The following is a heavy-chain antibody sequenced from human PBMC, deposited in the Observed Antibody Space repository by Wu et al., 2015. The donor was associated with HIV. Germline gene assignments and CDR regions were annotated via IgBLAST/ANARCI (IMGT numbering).Heavy chain of an antibody. J-gene: IGHJ6*02. CDR3: ARDQLVATIGDLNDYYYGMDV. CDR1: GGTFSSYA. CDR2: IIPIFGTA. V-gene: IGHV1-69*13. Sequence: QVQLVQSGAEVKKPGSSVKVSCKASGGTFSSYAISWVRQAPGQGLEWMGRIIPIFGTANYAQKFQGRVTITADESTSTAYMELSSLRSEDTAVYYCARDQLVATIGDLNDYYYGMDVWGQGTTVTVSS. D-gene: IGHD5-12*01.